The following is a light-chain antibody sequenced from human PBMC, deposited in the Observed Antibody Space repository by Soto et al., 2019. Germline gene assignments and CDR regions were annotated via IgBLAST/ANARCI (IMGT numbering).Light chain of an antibody. Sequence: EVALTQSPATLFVSPGAGATLSCRASQSVGSNLAWYQQKPGQTPRVLIYGASTRAIGVPARFSGSGFGTEFTLTISSLQPEDFVVYYCQQYNNWPITFGQGTRLEI. CDR1: QSVGSN. J-gene: IGKJ5*01. V-gene: IGKV3-15*01. CDR2: GAS. CDR3: QQYNNWPIT.